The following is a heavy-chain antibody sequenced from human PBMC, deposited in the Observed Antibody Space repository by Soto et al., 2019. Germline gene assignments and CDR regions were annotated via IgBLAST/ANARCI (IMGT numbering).Heavy chain of an antibody. D-gene: IGHD4-4*01. Sequence: PSETLSLTCTVSGGSISSYYWSWIRQPPGKGLEWIGYIYYSGSTNYNPSLKSRVTISVDTSKNQFSLELSSVTAADTAVYYCARDVSTVTRRGDWFDPWGQGTLVTVSS. CDR3: ARDVSTVTRRGDWFDP. CDR2: IYYSGST. V-gene: IGHV4-59*01. J-gene: IGHJ5*02. CDR1: GGSISSYY.